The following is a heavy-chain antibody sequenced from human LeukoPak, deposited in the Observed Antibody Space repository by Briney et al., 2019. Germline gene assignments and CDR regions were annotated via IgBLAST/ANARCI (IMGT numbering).Heavy chain of an antibody. CDR1: GFTFSDYY. CDR3: TTDPYTVDTVMHDY. Sequence: GGSLRLSCAASGFTFSDYYMSWIRQAPGKGLEWVGRIKSKTDGGTTDYAAPVKGRFTISRDDSKNTLYLQMNSLKTEDTAVYYCTTDPYTVDTVMHDYWGQGTLVTVSS. CDR2: IKSKTDGGTT. V-gene: IGHV3-15*01. J-gene: IGHJ4*02. D-gene: IGHD5-18*01.